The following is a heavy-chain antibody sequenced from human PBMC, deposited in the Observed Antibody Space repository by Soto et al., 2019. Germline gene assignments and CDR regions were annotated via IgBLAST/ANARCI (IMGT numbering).Heavy chain of an antibody. V-gene: IGHV1-69*02. CDR1: GGIFSTYT. Sequence: QVQLVQSGAEVKKPGSSVNVSCKPSGGIFSTYTFSWVRQAPGQGLEWMGRIIPVLGITNSTQKFQGRVTITADKXXXXXXXXXXXXXXXXXXXXXXATXRHWGQGTLVT. CDR3: ATXRH. CDR2: IIPVLGIT. J-gene: IGHJ4*02.